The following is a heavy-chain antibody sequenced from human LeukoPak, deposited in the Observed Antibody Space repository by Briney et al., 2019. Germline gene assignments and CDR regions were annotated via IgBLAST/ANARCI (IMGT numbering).Heavy chain of an antibody. CDR1: GGSISSGGYY. CDR3: AGAGSGSYYNVEDY. J-gene: IGHJ4*02. Sequence: SETLSLTCTVSGGSISSGGYYWTWIRQHPGKGLEWIGYIYYSGKTYYNPSLKSRVTISVDTSKNQFSLKLSSVTAADTAVYYCAGAGSGSYYNVEDYWGQGTLVTVSS. D-gene: IGHD3-10*01. CDR2: IYYSGKT. V-gene: IGHV4-31*03.